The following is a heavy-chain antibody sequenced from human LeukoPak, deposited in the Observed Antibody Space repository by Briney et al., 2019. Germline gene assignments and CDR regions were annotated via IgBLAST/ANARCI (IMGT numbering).Heavy chain of an antibody. CDR1: GYTFTSYG. J-gene: IGHJ6*02. Sequence: ASVKVSCKASGYTFTSYGISWVRQAPGQGLEWMGWISAYNGNTNYAQKLQGRVTITADESTSTAYMELSSLRSEDTAVYYCARGSGMATILYYGMDVWGQGTTVTVSS. V-gene: IGHV1-18*01. CDR3: ARGSGMATILYYGMDV. D-gene: IGHD5-24*01. CDR2: ISAYNGNT.